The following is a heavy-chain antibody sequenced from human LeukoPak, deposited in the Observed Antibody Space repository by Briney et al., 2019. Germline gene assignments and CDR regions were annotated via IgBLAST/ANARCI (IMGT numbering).Heavy chain of an antibody. V-gene: IGHV3-30*02. Sequence: GGSLRLSCAASGFTFSSYGMPWVRQAPGKGLEWVAFIRYDGSNKYYADSVKGRFTISRDNSKNTLNLQMNSLRAEDTAWYTCAKDSIYYYGSESYLDYWGEGNLVTVSS. CDR1: GFTFSSYG. CDR2: IRYDGSNK. J-gene: IGHJ4*02. D-gene: IGHD3-10*01. CDR3: AKDSIYYYGSESYLDY.